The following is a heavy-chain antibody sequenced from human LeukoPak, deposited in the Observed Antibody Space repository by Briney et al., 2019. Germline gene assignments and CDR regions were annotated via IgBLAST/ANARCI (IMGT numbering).Heavy chain of an antibody. D-gene: IGHD6-6*01. Sequence: SVRVSCKASGGTFSSYAISWVRQAPGQGLEWMGGIIPIFGTANYAQKFQGRVMITTDESTSTAYMELSSLRSEDTAVYYCARGGSSSFHLFDYWGQGTLVTVSS. V-gene: IGHV1-69*05. J-gene: IGHJ4*02. CDR1: GGTFSSYA. CDR3: ARGGSSSFHLFDY. CDR2: IIPIFGTA.